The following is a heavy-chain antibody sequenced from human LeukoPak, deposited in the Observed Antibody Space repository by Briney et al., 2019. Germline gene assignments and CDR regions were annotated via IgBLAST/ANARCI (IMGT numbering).Heavy chain of an antibody. CDR1: GYTFTSYY. Sequence: ASVKVSCKASGYTFTSYYMHWVRQAPGQGLEWMGIINPSGGSTSYAQKFQGRVTMTRDTSTSTVYMELSGLRSEDTAVYYCAISTFNWFDPWGQGTLVTVSS. J-gene: IGHJ5*02. CDR2: INPSGGST. V-gene: IGHV1-46*01. D-gene: IGHD3-16*01. CDR3: AISTFNWFDP.